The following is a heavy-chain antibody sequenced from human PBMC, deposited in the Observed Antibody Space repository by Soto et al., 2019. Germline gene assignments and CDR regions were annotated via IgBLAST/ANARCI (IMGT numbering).Heavy chain of an antibody. Sequence: QVQLVESGGGVVQPGKSLRLACVAPGFTFSSHGMHWVRQAPGKGLEWVAVIWYDGSKQEYADSVKGRFTISRDNSKNTVYLQMSSLRAEDTAVYYCARADIGTYGMAVWGQGTTVTVSS. J-gene: IGHJ6*02. V-gene: IGHV3-33*01. CDR3: ARADIGTYGMAV. D-gene: IGHD2-15*01. CDR2: IWYDGSKQ. CDR1: GFTFSSHG.